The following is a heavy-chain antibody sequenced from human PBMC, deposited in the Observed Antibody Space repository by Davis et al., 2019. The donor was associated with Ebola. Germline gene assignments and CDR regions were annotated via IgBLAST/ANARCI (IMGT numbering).Heavy chain of an antibody. J-gene: IGHJ1*01. CDR3: ARGKVGATTG. Sequence: MPSETLSLTCTVSGESVSSFYWSWIRQPPGKGLEWIGYIYNSRTTNYNPSLRSRVTISVDVSKNQFSLKLSSVTAADTAVYYCARGKVGATTGWGRGSPVTVSS. CDR1: GESVSSFY. D-gene: IGHD1-26*01. V-gene: IGHV4-59*02. CDR2: IYNSRTT.